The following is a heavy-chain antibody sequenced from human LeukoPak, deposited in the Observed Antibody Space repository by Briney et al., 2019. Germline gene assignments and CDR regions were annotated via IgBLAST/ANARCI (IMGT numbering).Heavy chain of an antibody. Sequence: GASVKVSCKASGYTCTGYYMHWVRQAPGQGLEWMGWINPNSGGTNYAQKFQGRVTMTRDTSISTAYMELSRLRSDNTAVYYCARDAGGVVVAATYFDYWGQGILVTVSS. J-gene: IGHJ4*02. CDR2: INPNSGGT. D-gene: IGHD2-15*01. CDR3: ARDAGGVVVAATYFDY. CDR1: GYTCTGYY. V-gene: IGHV1-2*02.